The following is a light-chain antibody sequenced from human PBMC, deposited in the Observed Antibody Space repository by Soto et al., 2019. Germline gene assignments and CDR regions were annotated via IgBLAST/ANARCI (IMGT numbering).Light chain of an antibody. V-gene: IGLV2-14*01. CDR2: EVS. Sequence: QSVLTQPASVSGSPGQSITISCTGTSSDVGSYNYVSWYQQHQGKAPKLVIYEVSSRPSGVSNRFSGSKSGNTASLTISGLQAEDEAEYYCSSYTASSTLYVFGTGTKVTVL. CDR3: SSYTASSTLYV. CDR1: SSDVGSYNY. J-gene: IGLJ1*01.